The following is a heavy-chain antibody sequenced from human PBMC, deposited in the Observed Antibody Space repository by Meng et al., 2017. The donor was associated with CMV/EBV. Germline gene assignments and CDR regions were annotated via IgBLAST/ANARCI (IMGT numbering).Heavy chain of an antibody. CDR3: AHSKDWGFFDY. V-gene: IGHV2-5*01. Sequence: CPFSGFSLRTCGVGVGWIRQPPGQALEWLALIYWNDDKRYSPSLKSRLTITKDTSKNQVVLTMTNMDPVDTATYYCAHSKDWGFFDYWGQGTLVTVSS. J-gene: IGHJ4*02. CDR2: IYWNDDK. CDR1: GFSLRTCGVG. D-gene: IGHD3-16*01.